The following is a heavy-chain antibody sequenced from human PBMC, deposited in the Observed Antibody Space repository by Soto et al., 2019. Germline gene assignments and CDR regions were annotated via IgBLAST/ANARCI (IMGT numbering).Heavy chain of an antibody. CDR1: GGSISSSSYY. Sequence: PSETLSLTCTVSGGSISSSSYYWGWIRQPPGKGLEWIGSIYYSGSTYYNPSLKSRVTISVDTSKNQFSLKVTSVTAADTAVYYCARHYSSGWDYFDYWGQGTLVTVSS. D-gene: IGHD6-19*01. CDR2: IYYSGST. V-gene: IGHV4-39*01. CDR3: ARHYSSGWDYFDY. J-gene: IGHJ4*02.